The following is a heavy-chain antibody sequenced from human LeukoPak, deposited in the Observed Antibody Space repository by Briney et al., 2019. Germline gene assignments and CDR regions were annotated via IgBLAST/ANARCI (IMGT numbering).Heavy chain of an antibody. CDR1: GYTFTGYH. J-gene: IGHJ4*02. CDR3: ARGGGLITVTTVDY. D-gene: IGHD4-17*01. Sequence: ASVKVSCKASGYTFTGYHMHWVRQAPGQGLEWMGRINPNSGDTNYAQEFLGRVTMTRDTSISTAYMELSRLRSEDTAVYYCARGGGLITVTTVDYWGQGTLVTVSS. V-gene: IGHV1-2*06. CDR2: INPNSGDT.